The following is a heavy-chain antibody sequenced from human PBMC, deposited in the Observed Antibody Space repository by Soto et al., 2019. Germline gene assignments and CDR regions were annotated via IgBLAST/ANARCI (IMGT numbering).Heavy chain of an antibody. CDR1: GFTFSSYS. CDR2: ISSSSSTI. D-gene: IGHD4-17*01. V-gene: IGHV3-48*01. CDR3: AREGGDLNWFDP. Sequence: EVQLVESGGGLVQPGGSLRLSCAASGFTFSSYSMNWVRQAPGKGLEWVSYISSSSSTIYYADSVKGRFTSSRDNAKNSLKLKLNSLRAEDTAVYYCAREGGDLNWFDPWGQGTLFTVSS. J-gene: IGHJ5*02.